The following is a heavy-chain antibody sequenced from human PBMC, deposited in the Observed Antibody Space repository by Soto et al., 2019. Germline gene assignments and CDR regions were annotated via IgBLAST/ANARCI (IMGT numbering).Heavy chain of an antibody. CDR3: VRDLLGSGGHFDY. V-gene: IGHV3-33*01. D-gene: IGHD7-27*01. CDR2: IWYDGSNT. J-gene: IGHJ4*02. CDR1: GFIFSSFG. Sequence: GGSLRLSCAASGFIFSSFGMHWVRQAPGKGLEWVAHIWYDGSNTYYADSVKGRFTISRDNSRNTVYLQMNSLRAEDTAVYHCVRDLLGSGGHFDYWGQGTPVTVSS.